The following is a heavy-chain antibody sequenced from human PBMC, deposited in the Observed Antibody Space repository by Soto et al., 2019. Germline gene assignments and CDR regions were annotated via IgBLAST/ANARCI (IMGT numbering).Heavy chain of an antibody. V-gene: IGHV3-30*18. CDR1: GFTFSSYG. CDR3: AKTELGAAAGTYFDY. Sequence: GGSLRLSCAASGFTFSSYGMHWVRQAPGKGLEWVAVISYDGSNKYYADSEKGRITISRDNSKNTLYLQVNSLRAENTAVYYCAKTELGAAAGTYFDYWGQGTLVTVSS. CDR2: ISYDGSNK. D-gene: IGHD6-13*01. J-gene: IGHJ4*02.